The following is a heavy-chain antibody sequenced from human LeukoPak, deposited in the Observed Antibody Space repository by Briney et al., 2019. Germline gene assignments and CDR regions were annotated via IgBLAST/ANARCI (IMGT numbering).Heavy chain of an antibody. D-gene: IGHD2-15*01. Sequence: SETLSLTCTVSGGSISSSSYYWGWVRQPPGKGLEWIGSIYYSASTYYNPSLKSRVTISVDTSKNQFSLKLMSVTAADTAVYYCARGRPGVSCRTWGQGTLVAVSS. CDR1: GGSISSSSYY. CDR2: IYYSAST. J-gene: IGHJ5*02. V-gene: IGHV4-39*07. CDR3: ARGRPGVSCRT.